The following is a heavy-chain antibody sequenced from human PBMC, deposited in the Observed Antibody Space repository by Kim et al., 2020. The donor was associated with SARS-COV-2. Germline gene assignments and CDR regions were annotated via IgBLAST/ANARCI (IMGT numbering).Heavy chain of an antibody. J-gene: IGHJ4*02. CDR2: IYYSGST. CDR1: GGSISSSSYY. D-gene: IGHD2-2*01. CDR3: ASLPRVPAYCSSTSCRGGGFDY. Sequence: SETLSLTCTVSGGSISSSSYYWGWIRQPPGKGLEWIGSIYYSGSTYYNPSLKSRVTISVDTSKNQFSLKLSSVTAADTAVYYCASLPRVPAYCSSTSCRGGGFDYWGQGTLVTVSS. V-gene: IGHV4-39*07.